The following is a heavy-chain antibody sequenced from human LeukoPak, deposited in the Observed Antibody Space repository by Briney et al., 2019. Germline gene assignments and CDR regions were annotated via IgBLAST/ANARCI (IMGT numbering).Heavy chain of an antibody. CDR3: TRDGFGTVATGRYFDY. CDR2: ISGSGGST. Sequence: HARGSLRLSRAASGFTFSSYAMSWVRQAPGKGLEWVSAISGSGGSTYYADSVKGRFTISRDNSKNTLYLQMNSLKTEDTAVYYCTRDGFGTVATGRYFDYWGQGTLVTVSS. J-gene: IGHJ4*02. D-gene: IGHD1-26*01. V-gene: IGHV3-23*01. CDR1: GFTFSSYA.